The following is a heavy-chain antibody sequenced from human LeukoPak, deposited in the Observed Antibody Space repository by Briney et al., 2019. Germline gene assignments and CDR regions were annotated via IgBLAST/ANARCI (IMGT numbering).Heavy chain of an antibody. Sequence: GGSMRLSCAASGFTFSSYWMHWVRHAPGKGLVWLSRIKSDGSTNYADSVKGRFTISRDNAKNTVSLQMNSLRAEDTGAYYCARAPSEIGGYYPEYFRHWGQGTLVTVSS. V-gene: IGHV3-74*01. CDR2: IKSDGST. J-gene: IGHJ1*01. CDR3: ARAPSEIGGYYPEYFRH. CDR1: GFTFSSYW. D-gene: IGHD3-22*01.